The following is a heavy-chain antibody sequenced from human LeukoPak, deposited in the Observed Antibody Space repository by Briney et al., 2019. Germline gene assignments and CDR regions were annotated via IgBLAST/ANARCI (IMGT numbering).Heavy chain of an antibody. Sequence: GGSLRPSCAASGFTFSSYSMTWVRQAPDKGLEWVSTISISGGSTFYADSVKGRFTISRDDSKSTLYLQMNILRVEDTAVYYCAKDPMSYGGHYPDSWGQGTLVTVSS. V-gene: IGHV3-23*01. CDR2: ISISGGST. CDR1: GFTFSSYS. D-gene: IGHD4-23*01. CDR3: AKDPMSYGGHYPDS. J-gene: IGHJ4*02.